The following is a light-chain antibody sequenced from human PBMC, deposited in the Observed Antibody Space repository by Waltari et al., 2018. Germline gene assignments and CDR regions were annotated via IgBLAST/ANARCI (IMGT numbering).Light chain of an antibody. CDR2: EVS. V-gene: IGLV2-23*02. CDR1: SSDVGGYNL. Sequence: QSALTQPASGSGSPGQSITISCTGTSSDVGGYNLCSWYQQHPGKAPKLMIYEVSKRPQGVSNRFSGSKSGNTASLTISGLQAEDEADYYCCSYAGSSTWVFGGGTKLTVL. CDR3: CSYAGSSTWV. J-gene: IGLJ3*02.